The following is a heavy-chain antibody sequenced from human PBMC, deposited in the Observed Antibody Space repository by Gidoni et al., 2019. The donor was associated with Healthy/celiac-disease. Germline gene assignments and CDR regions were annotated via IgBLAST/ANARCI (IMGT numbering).Heavy chain of an antibody. CDR2: IRGSGGST. CDR1: GFTFSSYA. D-gene: IGHD3-9*01. V-gene: IGHV3-23*01. J-gene: IGHJ4*02. CDR3: APSLGPYDILTGYPLYFDY. Sequence: EVQLLASGGGLVQPGGSLSLSCAASGFTFSSYAMRWVRQAPGKGLEWVSAIRGSGGSTYYADSVKGRFTISRDNSKNTLYLQMNSLRAEDTAVYYCAPSLGPYDILTGYPLYFDYWGQGTLVTVSS.